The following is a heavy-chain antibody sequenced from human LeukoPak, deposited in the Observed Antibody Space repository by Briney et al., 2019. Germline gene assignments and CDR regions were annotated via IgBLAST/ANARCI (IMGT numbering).Heavy chain of an antibody. CDR1: GFTFSSYG. J-gene: IGHJ5*02. V-gene: IGHV3-30*02. CDR2: TRYDGSHQ. CDR3: ARLDYYGSGSQPHWFDP. Sequence: GGSLRLSCATSGFTFSSYGMHWVRQAPGKGLEWVAFTRYDGSHQYYADSVKGQFTISRDNSKNTLYLQMNSLRAEDTAVYYCARLDYYGSGSQPHWFDPWGQGTLVTVSS. D-gene: IGHD3-10*01.